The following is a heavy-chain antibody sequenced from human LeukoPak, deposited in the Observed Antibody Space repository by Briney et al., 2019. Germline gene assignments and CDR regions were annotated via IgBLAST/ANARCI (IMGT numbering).Heavy chain of an antibody. J-gene: IGHJ6*02. Sequence: GASVKVSCKASGYTFTGYYIHWMRQAPGQGLEWMGWINPNSGGTNYAQKFQGWVTMTRDTSISTAYMELSRLRSDDTAVYYCARDVVGRGYCSGATCFPDYYGMDVWGQGTTVTVSS. V-gene: IGHV1-2*04. CDR1: GYTFTGYY. D-gene: IGHD2-15*01. CDR2: INPNSGGT. CDR3: ARDVVGRGYCSGATCFPDYYGMDV.